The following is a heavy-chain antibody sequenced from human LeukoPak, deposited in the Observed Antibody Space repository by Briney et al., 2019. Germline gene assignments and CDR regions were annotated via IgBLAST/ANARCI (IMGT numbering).Heavy chain of an antibody. V-gene: IGHV3-23*01. CDR3: AKRARDVCSPACGGFEI. D-gene: IGHD2-21*01. CDR2: ISGSGSSA. J-gene: IGHJ3*02. CDR1: GFTFSTSA. Sequence: GESLRLSCTASGFTFSTSAMSWVRQAPGKGLEWISAISGSGSSAYYAGSVKGRFTISRDNSKNTLYLQMNSLRTEDTAIYYCAKRARDVCSPACGGFEIWGQGTMVTVSS.